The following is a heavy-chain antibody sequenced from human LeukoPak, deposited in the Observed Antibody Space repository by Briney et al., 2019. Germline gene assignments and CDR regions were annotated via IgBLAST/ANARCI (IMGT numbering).Heavy chain of an antibody. CDR2: ISGSGGST. Sequence: GGSLRLSCAASGFTFSSYAMSWVRQAPGKGLEWVSAISGSGGSTYYADSVKGRFTTSRDNSKNTLYLQMNSLRAEDTAVYYCAKAHYYDSSGYYSDYWGQGTLVTVSS. D-gene: IGHD3-22*01. CDR3: AKAHYYDSSGYYSDY. CDR1: GFTFSSYA. V-gene: IGHV3-23*01. J-gene: IGHJ4*02.